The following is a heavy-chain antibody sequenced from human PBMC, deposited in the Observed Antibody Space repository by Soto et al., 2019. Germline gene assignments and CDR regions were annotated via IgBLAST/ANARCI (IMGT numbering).Heavy chain of an antibody. V-gene: IGHV3-33*01. J-gene: IGHJ6*02. CDR3: ARDPPGWNYYYGMDV. D-gene: IGHD3-9*01. Sequence: PGGSLRLSCAASGFTFSSYGMHWVRQAPGKGLEWVAVIWYDGSNKYYADSVKGRFTISRDNSKNTLYLQMNSLRAEDTAVYYCARDPPGWNYYYGMDVWGQGTTVTVSS. CDR2: IWYDGSNK. CDR1: GFTFSSYG.